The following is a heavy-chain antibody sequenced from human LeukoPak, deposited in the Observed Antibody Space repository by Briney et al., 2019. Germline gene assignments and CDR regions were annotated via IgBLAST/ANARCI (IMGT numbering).Heavy chain of an antibody. CDR1: GFTFSSYG. V-gene: IGHV3-30*02. D-gene: IGHD3-16*02. J-gene: IGHJ4*02. Sequence: GGSLGLSCAASGFTFSSYGMHWVRQAPGKGLEWVAFIRYDGSNKYYADSVKGRFTISRDNSKNTLYLQMNSLRAEDTAVYYCAKGLGYYDYVWGRYRLGQGSYLDYWGQGTLVTVSS. CDR2: IRYDGSNK. CDR3: AKGLGYYDYVWGRYRLGQGSYLDY.